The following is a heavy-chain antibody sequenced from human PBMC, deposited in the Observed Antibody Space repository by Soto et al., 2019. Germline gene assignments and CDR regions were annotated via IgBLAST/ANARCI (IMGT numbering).Heavy chain of an antibody. CDR3: ARHSHSYGVLPESAFDI. CDR2: FDPEDGET. CDR1: GYTLTELS. J-gene: IGHJ3*02. Sequence: ASVKVSCKVSGYTLTELSMHWVRQAPGKGLEWMGGFDPEDGETIYAQKFQGRVTMTEDTSTDTAYMELSSLRSEDTAVYYCARHSHSYGVLPESAFDIWGQGTMVTVSS. V-gene: IGHV1-24*01. D-gene: IGHD4-17*01.